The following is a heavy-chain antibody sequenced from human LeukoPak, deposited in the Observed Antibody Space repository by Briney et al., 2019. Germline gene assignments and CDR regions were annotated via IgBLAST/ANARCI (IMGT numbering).Heavy chain of an antibody. Sequence: ASVKVSCKASGYTFTGYYMHWVRQAPGQGLEWMGWISPDSGATNYAQKFQGRVTMTRDTSISTAYMELSSLRSDDTAVYFRVREGYSTSSGPLDYWGQGTLVTVSS. CDR2: ISPDSGAT. D-gene: IGHD6-6*01. J-gene: IGHJ4*02. V-gene: IGHV1-2*02. CDR3: VREGYSTSSGPLDY. CDR1: GYTFTGYY.